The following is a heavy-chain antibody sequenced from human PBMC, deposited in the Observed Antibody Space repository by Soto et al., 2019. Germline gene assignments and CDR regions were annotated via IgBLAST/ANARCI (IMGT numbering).Heavy chain of an antibody. Sequence: QVQLVQSGAEVKKPGSSVKVSCKASGGTFSSYVISWVRQAPGQGLEWMGGIIPIFSTATYAQKFQGRVTITADESTSTAYMELSSLRSEDTAVYYGARGAYYDILTGYKYYFDYWGQGTLVTVSS. V-gene: IGHV1-69*12. CDR1: GGTFSSYV. CDR2: IIPIFSTA. D-gene: IGHD3-9*01. J-gene: IGHJ4*02. CDR3: ARGAYYDILTGYKYYFDY.